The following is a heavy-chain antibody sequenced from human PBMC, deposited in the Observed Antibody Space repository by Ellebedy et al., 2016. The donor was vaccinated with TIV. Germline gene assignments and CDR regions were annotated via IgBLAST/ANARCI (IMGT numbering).Heavy chain of an antibody. J-gene: IGHJ2*01. V-gene: IGHV3-13*01. CDR1: GFTFSSYD. Sequence: GGSLRLSCAASGFTFSSYDMHWVRQSIGKGLEWVSAIGAPGDTHYAATVQGRFTISRENAKNSLYLQMNNLRAEDTAVYYCTREDSSILLGHIDLWGRGTLVAVSS. CDR2: IGAPGDT. CDR3: TREDSSILLGHIDL. D-gene: IGHD1-26*01.